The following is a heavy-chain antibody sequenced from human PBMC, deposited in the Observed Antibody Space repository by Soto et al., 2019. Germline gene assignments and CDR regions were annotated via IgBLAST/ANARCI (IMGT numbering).Heavy chain of an antibody. V-gene: IGHV1-2*02. CDR2: INPNSGGT. Sequence: SVKVSCKASGYTFTGYYMHWVRQAPGQGLEWMGWINPNSGGTNYAQKFQGRVTMTRDTSISTAYMELSRLRSDDTAVYYCARPITIFGVGTQDNWFDPWGQGTLVTVSS. CDR1: GYTFTGYY. D-gene: IGHD3-3*01. CDR3: ARPITIFGVGTQDNWFDP. J-gene: IGHJ5*02.